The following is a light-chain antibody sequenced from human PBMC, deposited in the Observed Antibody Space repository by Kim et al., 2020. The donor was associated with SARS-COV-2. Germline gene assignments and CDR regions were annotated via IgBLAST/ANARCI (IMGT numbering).Light chain of an antibody. Sequence: DIVLTQSPDSLAVSLGERATINCKSSQSVLYSHDNKNYLAWYQQKAGQPPKLLIYWASTRESGVPDRFSGSGSGTDFTLTISSLQAEDVALYYCQQYYSSPLYTFGQGTKLEI. CDR1: QSVLYSHDNKNY. V-gene: IGKV4-1*01. J-gene: IGKJ2*01. CDR2: WAS. CDR3: QQYYSSPLYT.